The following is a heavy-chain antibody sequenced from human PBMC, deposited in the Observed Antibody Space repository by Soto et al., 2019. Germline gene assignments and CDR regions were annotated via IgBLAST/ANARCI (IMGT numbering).Heavy chain of an antibody. D-gene: IGHD3-22*01. Sequence: GSLRLSCAASGFTFSNYAMSWVRQAPGKGLEWVSAISGGGGSTYYADSVKGRFTISRDNSKSTLYLQMNSLRAEDTAVYYCAKYDSSGYYYSDFDDWGQGTQVTVSS. V-gene: IGHV3-23*01. CDR2: ISGGGGST. J-gene: IGHJ4*02. CDR3: AKYDSSGYYYSDFDD. CDR1: GFTFSNYA.